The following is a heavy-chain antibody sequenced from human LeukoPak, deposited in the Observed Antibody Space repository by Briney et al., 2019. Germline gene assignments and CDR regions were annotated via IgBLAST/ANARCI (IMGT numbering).Heavy chain of an antibody. CDR3: ARYYDILTGSHNWFDP. D-gene: IGHD3-9*01. V-gene: IGHV1-69*01. CDR1: GGTFSSYA. J-gene: IGHJ5*02. CDR2: IIPIFGTA. Sequence: SVKVSCKASGGTFSSYAISWVRHAPGQGLEWMGGIIPIFGTANYAQKFQGRVTITADESTSTAYMELSSLRSEDTAVYYCARYYDILTGSHNWFDPWGQGTLVTVSS.